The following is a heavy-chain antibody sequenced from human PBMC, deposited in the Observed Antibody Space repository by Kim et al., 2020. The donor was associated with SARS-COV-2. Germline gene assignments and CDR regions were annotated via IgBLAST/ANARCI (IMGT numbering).Heavy chain of an antibody. J-gene: IGHJ6*02. CDR1: GFTFSSYA. Sequence: GGSLRLSCAASGFTFSSYAMHWVRQAPGKGLEYVSAISSNGGSTYYANSVKGRFTISRDNSKNTLYLQMGSLRAEDMAVYYCAGGEHPTILYGMDVWGQGTTVTVSS. CDR2: ISSNGGST. CDR3: AGGEHPTILYGMDV. D-gene: IGHD3-16*01. V-gene: IGHV3-64*01.